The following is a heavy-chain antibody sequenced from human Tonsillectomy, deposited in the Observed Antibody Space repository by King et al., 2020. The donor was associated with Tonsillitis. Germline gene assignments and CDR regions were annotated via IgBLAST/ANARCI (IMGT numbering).Heavy chain of an antibody. Sequence: VQLVESGGDLVQPGGSLRLSCAASGFTFRDYWMTWVRQAPEKGLEWVATIKEDGSKEYYVDSVKGRFTISRDNAKNSLYLQMNSLRVEDTATYYCARDGGSGWYSDYWGQGTLVSVYS. J-gene: IGHJ4*02. CDR2: IKEDGSKE. V-gene: IGHV3-7*01. CDR3: ARDGGSGWYSDY. D-gene: IGHD6-19*01. CDR1: GFTFRDYW.